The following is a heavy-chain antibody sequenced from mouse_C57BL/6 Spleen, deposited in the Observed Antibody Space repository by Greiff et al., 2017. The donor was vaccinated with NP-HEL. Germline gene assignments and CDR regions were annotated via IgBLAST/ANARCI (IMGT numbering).Heavy chain of an antibody. D-gene: IGHD1-1*01. CDR2: ISSGSSTI. CDR1: GFTFSDYG. J-gene: IGHJ3*01. V-gene: IGHV5-17*01. CDR3: ARTSTVVAPFAY. Sequence: EVMLVESGGGLVKPGGSLKLSCAASGFTFSDYGMHWVRQAPEKGLEWVAYISSGSSTIYYADTVKGRFTISRDNAKNTLFLQMTRLRSEDTAMYYCARTSTVVAPFAYWGQGTLVTVSA.